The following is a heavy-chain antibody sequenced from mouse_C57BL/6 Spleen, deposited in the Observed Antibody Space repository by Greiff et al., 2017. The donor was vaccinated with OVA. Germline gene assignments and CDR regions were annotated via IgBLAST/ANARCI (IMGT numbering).Heavy chain of an antibody. CDR2: IRNKANNHAT. D-gene: IGHD3-2*02. Sequence: EVKLEESGGGLVQPGGSMKLSCAASGFTFSDAWMDWVRQSPEKGLEWVAEIRNKANNHATYYAESVKGRFTISRDDSKSSVYLQMNSLRAEDTGIYYCTRMRSSGLYYFDYWGQGTTLTVSS. V-gene: IGHV6-6*01. J-gene: IGHJ2*01. CDR3: TRMRSSGLYYFDY. CDR1: GFTFSDAW.